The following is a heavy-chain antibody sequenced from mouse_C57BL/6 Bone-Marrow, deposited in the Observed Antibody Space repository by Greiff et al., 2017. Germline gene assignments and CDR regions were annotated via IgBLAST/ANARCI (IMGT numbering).Heavy chain of an antibody. CDR1: GYTFTGYW. CDR3: ARSLITTVVATEY. V-gene: IGHV1-9*01. Sequence: VKVVESGAELMKPGASVKLSCKATGYTFTGYWIEWVKQRPGHGLEWIGEILPGSGSSNYNESFKGKGTFTADTSSNTAYMQLSSLTTEDSANYYFARSLITTVVATEYWGQGTTLTVSS. J-gene: IGHJ2*01. D-gene: IGHD1-1*01. CDR2: ILPGSGSS.